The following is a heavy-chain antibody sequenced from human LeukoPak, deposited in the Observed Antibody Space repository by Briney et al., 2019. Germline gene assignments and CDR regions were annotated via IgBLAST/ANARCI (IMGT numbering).Heavy chain of an antibody. CDR3: ARRITMVRGEPNSEFDY. J-gene: IGHJ4*02. V-gene: IGHV3-21*01. CDR1: GFTFSSYS. Sequence: GGSLRVSCAASGFTFSSYSMNWVGQAPGKGVAWVSSISSSSSYIYYADSVKGRFTISRDNAKNSLYLQMNSLRAEDTAVYYCARRITMVRGEPNSEFDYWGQGTLVTVSS. CDR2: ISSSSSYI. D-gene: IGHD3-10*01.